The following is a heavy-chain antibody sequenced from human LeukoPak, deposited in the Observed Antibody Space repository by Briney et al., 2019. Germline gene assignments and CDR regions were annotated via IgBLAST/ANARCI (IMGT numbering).Heavy chain of an antibody. V-gene: IGHV7-4-1*02. Sequence: ASVKVSCKASGYTFTSYAMNWVRQAPGQGLAWMGWINTNTGNPTYAQGFTGRFVFSLDTSDSTAYLQISSLKSEDTAVYYCARFSDAFDIWGQGKMVTVSS. CDR3: ARFSDAFDI. CDR2: INTNTGNP. J-gene: IGHJ3*02. CDR1: GYTFTSYA.